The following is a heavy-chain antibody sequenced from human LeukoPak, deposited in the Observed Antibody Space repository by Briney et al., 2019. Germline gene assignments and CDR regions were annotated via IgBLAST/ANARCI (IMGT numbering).Heavy chain of an antibody. D-gene: IGHD6-19*01. CDR3: ASLQWLENWGSSIDAFDI. CDR1: GYTFTGYY. CDR2: INPNSGGT. J-gene: IGHJ3*02. V-gene: IGHV1-2*02. Sequence: GASVKVSCKASGYTFTGYYMHWVRQAPGQGLEWMGWINPNSGGTNYAQKFQGRVTMTRDTSISTAYMELSRLRSDDTAVYYCASLQWLENWGSSIDAFDIWGQGTTVTVSS.